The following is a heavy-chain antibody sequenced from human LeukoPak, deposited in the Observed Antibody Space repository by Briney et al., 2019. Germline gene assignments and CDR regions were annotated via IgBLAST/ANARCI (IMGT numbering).Heavy chain of an antibody. CDR3: AKDSRIAVAGHGGIDY. D-gene: IGHD6-19*01. J-gene: IGHJ4*02. V-gene: IGHV3-21*04. Sequence: GGSLRLSCAASGFTFSSYSMNWVRQAPGKGLEWVSSIISSSSYIYYADSVKGRFTISRDNAKNSLYLQMNSLRAEDTALHYCAKDSRIAVAGHGGIDYWGQGTLVTVSS. CDR1: GFTFSSYS. CDR2: IISSSSYI.